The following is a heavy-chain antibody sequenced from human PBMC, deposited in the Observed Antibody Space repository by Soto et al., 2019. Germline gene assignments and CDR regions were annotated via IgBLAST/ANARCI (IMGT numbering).Heavy chain of an antibody. V-gene: IGHV3-13*01. CDR3: ARGGERFDGMDV. CDR1: GFGFNGYD. J-gene: IGHJ6*02. Sequence: EVQFVESGGGLVQPGGSLRLSCAASGFGFNGYDMHWVRQAPGKNLEWVAAISTAGDTYYLGSVKGRFTISREDAKNSLSLQMNSLRVGDTAVYYCARGGERFDGMDVWGQGTTVTVSS. D-gene: IGHD3-16*01. CDR2: ISTAGDT.